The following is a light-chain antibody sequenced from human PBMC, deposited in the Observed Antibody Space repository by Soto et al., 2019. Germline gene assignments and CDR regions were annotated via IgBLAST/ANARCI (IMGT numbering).Light chain of an antibody. J-gene: IGLJ2*01. Sequence: QSALTQPASVSGSPGQSITISCTGTSSDVGGYNYVSWYQQHPDTAPKLMIFDVSNRPSGVSNRFSGSKSGNTASLTISGLPTEDEADYYCSSYTSPTTYVLVGGGTQLTVL. CDR1: SSDVGGYNY. CDR2: DVS. V-gene: IGLV2-14*01. CDR3: SSYTSPTTYVL.